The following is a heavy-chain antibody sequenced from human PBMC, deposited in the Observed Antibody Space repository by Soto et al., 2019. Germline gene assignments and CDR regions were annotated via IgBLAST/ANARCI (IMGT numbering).Heavy chain of an antibody. CDR3: ARRFGRGITIFGVVIRNHYYMDV. D-gene: IGHD3-3*01. CDR1: GGSISSSSYY. CDR2: IYYSGST. V-gene: IGHV4-39*01. J-gene: IGHJ6*03. Sequence: SETLSLTCTVSGGSISSSSYYWGWIRQPPGKGLEWIGSIYYSGSTYYNPSLKSRVTISVDTSKNQFSLKLSSVTAADTAVYYCARRFGRGITIFGVVIRNHYYMDVWGKGTTVTVSS.